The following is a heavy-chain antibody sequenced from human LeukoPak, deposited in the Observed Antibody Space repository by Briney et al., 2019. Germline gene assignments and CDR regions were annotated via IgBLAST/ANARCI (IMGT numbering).Heavy chain of an antibody. V-gene: IGHV3-21*01. D-gene: IGHD3-10*01. Sequence: PGGSLRLSCAASGFTFSSCSMNWVRQAPGKGLEWVSSISSSSSYIYYADSVKGRFTISRDNAKNSLYLQMNSLRAEDTAVYYCARDYGSGSYYSNWFDPWGQGTLVTVSS. CDR2: ISSSSSYI. CDR1: GFTFSSCS. CDR3: ARDYGSGSYYSNWFDP. J-gene: IGHJ5*02.